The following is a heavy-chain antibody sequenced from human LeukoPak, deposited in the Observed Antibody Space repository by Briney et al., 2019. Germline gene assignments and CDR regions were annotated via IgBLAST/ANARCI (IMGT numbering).Heavy chain of an antibody. CDR2: IKSKTDGGTT. Sequence: GGSLRLSCAASGFTFTNAWMTWVRQAPGKGLEWVGLIKSKTDGGTTDYAAPVKGRFTISRDDSKNTLYLQMNSLKTEDTAVYYCTTDSTNCSGGSCYPSFFDYWGQGTLVTVSS. CDR1: GFTFTNAW. CDR3: TTDSTNCSGGSCYPSFFDY. J-gene: IGHJ4*02. V-gene: IGHV3-15*01. D-gene: IGHD2-15*01.